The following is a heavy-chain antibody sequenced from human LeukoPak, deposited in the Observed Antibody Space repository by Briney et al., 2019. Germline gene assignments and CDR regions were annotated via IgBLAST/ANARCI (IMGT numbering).Heavy chain of an antibody. Sequence: SETLSLTCTVSGVSISSYYWSWIRQPPGKGLEWIGYIYYSGSTNYNPSLKSRVTISVDTSKNQFSLKLSSVTAADTAVYYCARGSSSWYFDYWGQGTLVTVSS. V-gene: IGHV4-59*01. CDR1: GVSISSYY. CDR3: ARGSSSWYFDY. D-gene: IGHD6-13*01. J-gene: IGHJ4*02. CDR2: IYYSGST.